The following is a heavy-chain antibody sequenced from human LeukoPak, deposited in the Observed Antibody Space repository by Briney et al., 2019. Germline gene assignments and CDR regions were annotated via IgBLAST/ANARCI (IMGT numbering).Heavy chain of an antibody. CDR3: ARVPPLSRPYTGNNYYFDY. CDR1: GGSISSYY. Sequence: SETLSLTCTVSGGSISSYYWSWIRQPAGKGLEWIGRIYTSGSTNYNPSLKSRVTISVDKSKNQFSLKLSSVTAADTAVYYCARVPPLSRPYTGNNYYFDYWGQGTLVTVSS. J-gene: IGHJ4*02. V-gene: IGHV4-4*07. CDR2: IYTSGST. D-gene: IGHD5-24*01.